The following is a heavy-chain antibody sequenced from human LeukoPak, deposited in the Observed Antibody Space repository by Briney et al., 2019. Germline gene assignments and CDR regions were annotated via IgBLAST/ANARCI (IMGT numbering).Heavy chain of an antibody. J-gene: IGHJ5*02. CDR2: ISGSGGST. CDR3: AKDRHAPGRYCSSTTCFPFDP. V-gene: IGHV3-23*01. CDR1: GFTCSSYA. D-gene: IGHD2-2*01. Sequence: GGSLRLSCAASGFTCSSYAMSWVRQAPGKGLEWVSAISGSGGSTYYADSVKGRFTISRDNSKNTLYLQMNSLRAEDTAVYYCAKDRHAPGRYCSSTTCFPFDPWGQGTLVTVSS.